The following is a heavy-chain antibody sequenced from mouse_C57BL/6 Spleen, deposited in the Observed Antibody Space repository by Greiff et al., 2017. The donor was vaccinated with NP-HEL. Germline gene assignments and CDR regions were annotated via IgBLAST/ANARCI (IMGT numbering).Heavy chain of an antibody. CDR2: INYDGSST. CDR3: ARERLLYAMDY. Sequence: EVQRVESEGGLVQPGSSMKLSCTASGFTFSDYYMAWVRQVPEKGLEWVANINYDGSSTYYLDSLKSRFIISRDNAKNILYLQMSSLKSEDTATYYCARERLLYAMDYWGQGTSVTVSS. CDR1: GFTFSDYY. J-gene: IGHJ4*01. V-gene: IGHV5-16*01. D-gene: IGHD2-3*01.